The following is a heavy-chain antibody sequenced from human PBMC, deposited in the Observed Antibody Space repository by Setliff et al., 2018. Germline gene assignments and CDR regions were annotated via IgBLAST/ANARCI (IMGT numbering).Heavy chain of an antibody. CDR1: GGSFSDYY. Sequence: SETLSLTCEVSGGSFSDYYWSWIRQSPGKGLEWLGDFNRTRKIDYSPSLKSRVTISLDTSKRQFSLKLTSVTAADTAVYYCARALASGSYYGQSSYYMDVWGKGTTVTV. J-gene: IGHJ6*03. CDR3: ARALASGSYYGQSSYYMDV. V-gene: IGHV4-34*01. CDR2: FNRTRKI. D-gene: IGHD3-10*01.